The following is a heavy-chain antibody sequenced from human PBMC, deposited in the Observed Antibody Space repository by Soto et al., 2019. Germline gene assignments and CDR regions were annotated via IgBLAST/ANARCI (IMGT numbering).Heavy chain of an antibody. Sequence: GASVKVSCKASGGTFSSYAISWVRQAPGQGLEWMGGIIPIFGTANYAQKFQGRVTITADESTSTAYMELSSLRSEDTAVYYCARGGLSLWGNAFDIWGQGTMVTVSS. CDR3: ARGGLSLWGNAFDI. J-gene: IGHJ3*02. D-gene: IGHD2-21*01. CDR1: GGTFSSYA. V-gene: IGHV1-69*13. CDR2: IIPIFGTA.